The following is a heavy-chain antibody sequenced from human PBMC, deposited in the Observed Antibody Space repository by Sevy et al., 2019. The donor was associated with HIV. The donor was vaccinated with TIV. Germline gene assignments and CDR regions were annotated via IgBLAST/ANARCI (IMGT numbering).Heavy chain of an antibody. Sequence: GGSLRLSCAASGFTFSSYSMNWVRQAPGKGLEWVSYISSSSSTIYYADSVKGRFTISRDNAKNSLYLQMNSLRAEDTAVYYWARAREGITGTFYYYGMDVWGQGTTVTVSS. CDR2: ISSSSSTI. J-gene: IGHJ6*02. CDR3: ARAREGITGTFYYYGMDV. V-gene: IGHV3-48*01. CDR1: GFTFSSYS. D-gene: IGHD1-20*01.